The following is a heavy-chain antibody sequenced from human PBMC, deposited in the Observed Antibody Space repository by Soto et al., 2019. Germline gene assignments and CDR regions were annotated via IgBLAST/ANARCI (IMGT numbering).Heavy chain of an antibody. V-gene: IGHV1-18*01. Sequence: GASVEVSCKASGYTFTSYGSIWVRQAPKQGLEWMGWISAYNGNTNYAQKLQGRVTMTTDTSTSTAYMELRSLRSDDTAVYYCARVGGEQDNVFDIWGQGTMVPVSS. D-gene: IGHD3-16*01. CDR2: ISAYNGNT. J-gene: IGHJ3*02. CDR3: ARVGGEQDNVFDI. CDR1: GYTFTSYG.